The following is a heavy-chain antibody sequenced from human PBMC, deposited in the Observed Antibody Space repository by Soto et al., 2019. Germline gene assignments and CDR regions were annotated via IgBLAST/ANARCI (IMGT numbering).Heavy chain of an antibody. Sequence: SPTLSLTCAISGDSVSSNSAAWNWIRQSPSRGLEWLGRTYYRSKWYNDYAVSVKSRITINPDTSKNQFSLQLNSVTPEDTAVYYCARDSGQQLAYYYYYGMDVWGQGTTVTVSS. CDR2: TYYRSKWYN. D-gene: IGHD6-13*01. J-gene: IGHJ6*02. V-gene: IGHV6-1*01. CDR3: ARDSGQQLAYYYYYGMDV. CDR1: GDSVSSNSAA.